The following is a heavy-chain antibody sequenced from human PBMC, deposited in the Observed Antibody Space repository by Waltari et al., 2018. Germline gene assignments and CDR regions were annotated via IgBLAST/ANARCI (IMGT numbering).Heavy chain of an antibody. J-gene: IGHJ4*02. D-gene: IGHD3-3*01. CDR2: IYYTGPT. Sequence: QLQLQESGPQLVKPSETLSLTCTVSGASLDNTTHYWGWVRQPPGKGLEWIGSIYYTGPTYYKPSLKSRMTISADTSKTQFSLRLSSVTAADTAVYYCARHINFWSGYYIDSWGQGTLVTVSS. CDR1: GASLDNTTHY. CDR3: ARHINFWSGYYIDS. V-gene: IGHV4-39*01.